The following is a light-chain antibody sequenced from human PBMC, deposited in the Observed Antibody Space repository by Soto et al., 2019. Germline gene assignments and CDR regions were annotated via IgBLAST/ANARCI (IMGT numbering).Light chain of an antibody. V-gene: IGKV3-20*01. J-gene: IGKJ1*01. CDR2: NAF. Sequence: EIVLTQSPGTLSLSPGERATLSCRASQSVSSNSLAWYQQKPDQAPRLLIFNAFNRATGIPDRFSGSGSGTDFTLTISRMEPEDFAVYYCQQYGTSPPTTFGQGTKVEIK. CDR1: QSVSSNS. CDR3: QQYGTSPPTT.